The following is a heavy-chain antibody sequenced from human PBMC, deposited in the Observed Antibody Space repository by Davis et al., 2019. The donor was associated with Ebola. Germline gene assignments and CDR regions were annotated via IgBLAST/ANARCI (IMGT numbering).Heavy chain of an antibody. D-gene: IGHD5-12*01. V-gene: IGHV1-2*06. J-gene: IGHJ3*02. CDR3: TTPGGQDSGYDVFDI. CDR2: INPNSGDT. Sequence: ASVKVSCKASGYTFTGYYIHWVRQAPGQGLEWMGQINPNSGDTSYAQRFQGRVTMTRDTSTSTAYMELSRLRSEDTALYYCTTPGGQDSGYDVFDIWGQGTMVTVSS. CDR1: GYTFTGYY.